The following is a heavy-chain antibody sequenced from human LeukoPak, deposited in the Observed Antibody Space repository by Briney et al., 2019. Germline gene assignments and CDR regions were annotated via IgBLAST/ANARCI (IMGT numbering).Heavy chain of an antibody. D-gene: IGHD6-19*01. CDR1: GGSISSYY. Sequence: SETLSLTCTVSGGSISSYYWSWIRQPPGKGLEWIGYIYYSGSTNYNPSLKSRVTISVDTSKNQFSLKLSSVTAADTAVYYCARQWLGIDYWGQGTLVTVSS. V-gene: IGHV4-59*01. J-gene: IGHJ4*02. CDR2: IYYSGST. CDR3: ARQWLGIDY.